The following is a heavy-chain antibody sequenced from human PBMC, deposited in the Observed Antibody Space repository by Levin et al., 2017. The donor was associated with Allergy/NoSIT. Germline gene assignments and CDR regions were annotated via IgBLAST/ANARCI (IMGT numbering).Heavy chain of an antibody. CDR2: IYSGGST. J-gene: IGHJ3*02. CDR1: GFTVSSNY. V-gene: IGHV3-53*01. Sequence: GGSLRLSCAASGFTVSSNYMSWVRQAPGKGLEWVSVIYSGGSTYYADSVKGRFTISRDNSKNTLYLQMNSLRAEDTAVYYCARDGFYYYGSGSQDAFDIWGQGTMVTVSS. D-gene: IGHD3-10*01. CDR3: ARDGFYYYGSGSQDAFDI.